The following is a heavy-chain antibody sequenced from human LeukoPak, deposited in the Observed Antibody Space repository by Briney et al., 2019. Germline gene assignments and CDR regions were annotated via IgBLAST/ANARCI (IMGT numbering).Heavy chain of an antibody. D-gene: IGHD3-22*01. J-gene: IGHJ4*02. CDR1: GGSISSYY. CDR2: IYYTGST. Sequence: SETLSLTCTVSGGSISSYYWSWIRQPPGKGLEWIGYIYYTGSTNHNPSLKSRVTISVDPSKNQFSLKLSSVTAADTAVYYCARWNYYDSSGLFDYWGQGTLVTVSS. V-gene: IGHV4-59*01. CDR3: ARWNYYDSSGLFDY.